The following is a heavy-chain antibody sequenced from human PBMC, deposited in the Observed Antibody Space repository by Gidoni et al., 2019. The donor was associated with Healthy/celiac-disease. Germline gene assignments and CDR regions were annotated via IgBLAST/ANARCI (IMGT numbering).Heavy chain of an antibody. CDR2: ST. J-gene: IGHJ4*02. D-gene: IGHD3-10*01. Sequence: STYYNPSLKSRVTISVDTSKNQFSLKLSSVTAADTAVYYCAQLSLWFGELLSDYWGQGTLVTVSS. V-gene: IGHV4-39*01. CDR3: AQLSLWFGELLSDY.